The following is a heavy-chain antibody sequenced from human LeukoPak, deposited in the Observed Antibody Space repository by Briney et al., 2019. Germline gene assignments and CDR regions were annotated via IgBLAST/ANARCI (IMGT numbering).Heavy chain of an antibody. Sequence: GGSLRLSCAASGFTFSSYWMHWVRQAPGKGQVWVSRINSDGSSTSYADSVKGRFTISRDNAKNTLYLQMNSLRAEDTAVYYCASDNGYYYYGMDVWGKGTTVTVSS. V-gene: IGHV3-74*01. CDR1: GFTFSSYW. CDR3: ASDNGYYYYGMDV. CDR2: INSDGSST. J-gene: IGHJ6*04.